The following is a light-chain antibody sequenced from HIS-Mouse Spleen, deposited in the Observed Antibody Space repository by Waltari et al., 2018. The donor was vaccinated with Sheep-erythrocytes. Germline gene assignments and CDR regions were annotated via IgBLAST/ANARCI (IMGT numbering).Light chain of an antibody. J-gene: IGKJ2*01. CDR2: AAS. V-gene: IGKV1-6*01. CDR3: LQDYNYPYT. CDR1: QGNRKD. Sequence: AIQMTQSPSSLSASVGDRVTITCRASQGNRKDLGCYQQKPGKAPKLLIYAASSLQSGVPSRFSGSGSGADFTLTISSLQPEDFATYYCLQDYNYPYTVGQGTKLEIK.